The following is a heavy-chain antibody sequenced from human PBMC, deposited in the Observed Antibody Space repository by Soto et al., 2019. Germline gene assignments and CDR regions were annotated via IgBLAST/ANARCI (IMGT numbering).Heavy chain of an antibody. CDR2: IYYSGST. CDR3: ARRYGGNLDY. J-gene: IGHJ4*02. D-gene: IGHD4-17*01. V-gene: IGHV4-59*08. Sequence: SGSVRQTGMDAESANRGGRWSLIRQPPGKGLEWIGYIYYSGSTNYNPSLKSRVTISVDTSKNQFSLKLSSVTAADTAVYYCARRYGGNLDYWGQGTLVTVSS. CDR1: ESANRGGR.